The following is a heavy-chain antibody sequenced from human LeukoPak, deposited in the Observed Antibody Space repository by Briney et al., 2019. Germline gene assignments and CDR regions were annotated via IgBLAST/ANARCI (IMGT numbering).Heavy chain of an antibody. V-gene: IGHV3-23*01. J-gene: IGHJ4*02. CDR1: GFTFSSYA. CDR3: AKTSGYSCTSGVDY. D-gene: IGHD6-13*01. Sequence: GGSLRLSCAASGFTFSSYAMSWVRQTPGKGLEWVSAISGSGGSTYYADSVKGRFTISRDNSKNTLYLQMNSLRAEDTAVYYCAKTSGYSCTSGVDYWGQGTLVTVSS. CDR2: ISGSGGST.